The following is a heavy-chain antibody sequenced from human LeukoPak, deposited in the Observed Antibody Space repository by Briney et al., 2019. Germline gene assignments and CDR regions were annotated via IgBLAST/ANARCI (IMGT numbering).Heavy chain of an antibody. Sequence: GGSLRLSCVASGFTFSDYYMSWIRQAPGKGLEWVSYISSSSTYSSYADSVKGRFTISRDNAKNSLYLQMNSLRAEDTAVYYCARVMIGTVNRFDPWGQGTLVTVSS. CDR3: ARVMIGTVNRFDP. CDR2: ISSSSTYS. V-gene: IGHV3-11*06. D-gene: IGHD3-22*01. CDR1: GFTFSDYY. J-gene: IGHJ5*02.